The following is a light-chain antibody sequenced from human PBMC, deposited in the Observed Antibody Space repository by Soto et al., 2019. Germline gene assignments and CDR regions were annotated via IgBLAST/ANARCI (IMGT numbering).Light chain of an antibody. J-gene: IGLJ3*02. CDR1: SSNIGSNT. V-gene: IGLV1-44*01. Sequence: VLTQPPSASGTPGQRVTISCSGSSSNIGSNTVNWYQQLPGTAPKLLIYSNNQRPSGVPDRFSGSKSGTSASLAISGLQSEDEADYYCAAWDDSLNGSWVFGGGTKLTVL. CDR2: SNN. CDR3: AAWDDSLNGSWV.